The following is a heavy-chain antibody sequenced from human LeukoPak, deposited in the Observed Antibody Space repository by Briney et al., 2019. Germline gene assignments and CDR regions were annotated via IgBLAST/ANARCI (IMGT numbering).Heavy chain of an antibody. CDR2: IYSSGST. CDR1: GGSISSGSYY. CDR3: ARVAPRGYALHRSGKNFDY. D-gene: IGHD5-18*01. Sequence: SETLSLTCTVSGGSISSGSYYWSWIRQPAGKGLEWIGRIYSSGSTNYNPSLKSRVTISVDTSKNQFSVKLSSVTAADTAVYYCARVAPRGYALHRSGKNFDYWGQGTLVTVSS. J-gene: IGHJ4*02. V-gene: IGHV4-61*02.